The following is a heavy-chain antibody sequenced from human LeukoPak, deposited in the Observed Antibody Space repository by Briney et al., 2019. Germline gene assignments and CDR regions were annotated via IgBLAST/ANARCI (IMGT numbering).Heavy chain of an antibody. CDR1: GFTFSDYW. D-gene: IGHD2-15*01. V-gene: IGHV3-74*01. Sequence: PGGSLRLSCAASGFTFSDYWMHWVRQAPGKGLEWVSRIIGDGSTTIYADSVKGLFTISRDNAENTMYLQMNSLRVEDTAVYYCTRRVSATRWFDPWGQGTLVTVSS. J-gene: IGHJ5*02. CDR3: TRRVSATRWFDP. CDR2: IIGDGSTT.